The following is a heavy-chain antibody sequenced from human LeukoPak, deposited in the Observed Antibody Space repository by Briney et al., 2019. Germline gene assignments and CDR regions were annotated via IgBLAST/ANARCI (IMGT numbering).Heavy chain of an antibody. V-gene: IGHV4-59*01. CDR2: IYYSGGT. CDR3: ARDIDTMTNAFDI. CDR1: GGSISSYY. Sequence: SETLSLTCTVSGGSISSYYWSWIRQPPGKGLEWIGYIYYSGGTNYNPSLKSRVTISVDTSKNQFSLKLSSVTAADTAVYYCARDIDTMTNAFDIWGQGTMVTVSS. J-gene: IGHJ3*02. D-gene: IGHD3-22*01.